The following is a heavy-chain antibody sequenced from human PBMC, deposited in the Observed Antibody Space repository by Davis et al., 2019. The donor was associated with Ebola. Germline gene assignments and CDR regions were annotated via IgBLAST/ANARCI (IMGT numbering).Heavy chain of an antibody. CDR3: AKDIVRQQLRPPNYYYYGMDV. CDR1: GFTFSTYS. CDR2: ISWNSGSI. D-gene: IGHD6-13*01. V-gene: IGHV3-9*01. Sequence: SLKISCAASGFTFSTYSMSWVRQAPGKGLEWVSGISWNSGSIGYADSVKGRFTISRDNAKNSLYLQMNSLRAEDTALYYCAKDIVRQQLRPPNYYYYGMDVWGKGTTVTVSS. J-gene: IGHJ6*04.